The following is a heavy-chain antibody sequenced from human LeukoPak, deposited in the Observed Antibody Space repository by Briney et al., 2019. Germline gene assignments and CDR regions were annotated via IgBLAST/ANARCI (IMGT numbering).Heavy chain of an antibody. CDR1: GFTFDDYG. J-gene: IGHJ4*02. Sequence: GGSLRLSCAASGFTFDDYGMSWVRQAPGKGLEWVSGINWNGGSTGYADSVKGRFTISRDNAKNSLYLQMNSLGAEDTAVYYCVREVRYSSSGPFDYWGQGTLVTVSS. CDR3: VREVRYSSSGPFDY. D-gene: IGHD6-6*01. CDR2: INWNGGST. V-gene: IGHV3-20*04.